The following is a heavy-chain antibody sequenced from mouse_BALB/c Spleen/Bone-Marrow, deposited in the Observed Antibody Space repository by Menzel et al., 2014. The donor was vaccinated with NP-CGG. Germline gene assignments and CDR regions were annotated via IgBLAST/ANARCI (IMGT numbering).Heavy chain of an antibody. CDR3: LDGYHPWFAY. J-gene: IGHJ3*01. D-gene: IGHD2-3*01. V-gene: IGHV5-4*02. CDR2: ISDGGGYT. Sequence: DVHLVESGGGLVKPGGSLKLSCAASGFTFSDYYMYWVRQTPEKRLEWVATISDGGGYTSYLDSVKGRFTISRDNAKNNLHLQMSSLKSEDTAMYYCLDGYHPWFAYWGQGTLVTVSA. CDR1: GFTFSDYY.